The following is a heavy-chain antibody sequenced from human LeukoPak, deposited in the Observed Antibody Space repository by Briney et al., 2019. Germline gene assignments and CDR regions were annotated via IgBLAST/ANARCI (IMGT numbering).Heavy chain of an antibody. J-gene: IGHJ4*02. CDR2: MNPNSGGT. CDR1: GYTLTGYY. Sequence: GASVKVSCKASGYTLTGYYMHWVRQAPGQGLEWMGWMNPNSGGTKYAQKFQGRVTMTRDTSISTAYMELSRLRSDDTAMYYCARDKLGLGELSLYYQWGQGTLVTVFS. D-gene: IGHD3-16*02. V-gene: IGHV1-2*02. CDR3: ARDKLGLGELSLYYQ.